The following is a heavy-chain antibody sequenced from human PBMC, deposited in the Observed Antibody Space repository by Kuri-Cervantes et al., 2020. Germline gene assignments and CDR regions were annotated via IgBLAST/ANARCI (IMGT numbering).Heavy chain of an antibody. CDR1: GFTFSSYA. CDR3: ARDEETGGLDY. J-gene: IGHJ4*02. CDR2: ISYDGSNK. D-gene: IGHD1-26*01. Sequence: GGSLRLSCAASGFTFSSYAMHWVRQAPGKGLEWVAVISYDGSNKYYADSVKGRFTISRDNSKNTLYLQMNSLRAEDTAVHYCARDEETGGLDYWGQGTLVTVSS. V-gene: IGHV3-30-3*01.